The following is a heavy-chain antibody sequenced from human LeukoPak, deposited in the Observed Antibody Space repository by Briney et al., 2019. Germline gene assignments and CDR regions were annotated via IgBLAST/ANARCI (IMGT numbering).Heavy chain of an antibody. V-gene: IGHV3-30-3*01. CDR2: ISYDGSNK. CDR1: GFTFGSYA. CDR3: AINYFDY. Sequence: PGGSLRLSCAASGFTFGSYAMSWVRQAPGKGLEWVAVISYDGSNKYYADSVKGRFTISRDNSKNTLYLQMNSLRAEDTAVYYCAINYFDYWGQGTLVTVSS. J-gene: IGHJ4*02.